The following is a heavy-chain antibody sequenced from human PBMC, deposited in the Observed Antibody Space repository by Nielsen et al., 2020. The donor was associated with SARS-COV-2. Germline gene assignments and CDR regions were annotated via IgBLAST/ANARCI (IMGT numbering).Heavy chain of an antibody. CDR3: ARDQDGGAATSNWYFDL. CDR2: ITMSGAYM. V-gene: IGHV3-21*01. CDR1: GFTFSHHA. D-gene: IGHD6-25*01. J-gene: IGHJ2*01. Sequence: GESLKISCAASGFTFSHHAMHWVRQAPGKGLEWVASITMSGAYMYYADSVRGRFTVSRDNAENSLYLQMNSLRDEDTAVYYCARDQDGGAATSNWYFDLWGRGTLVIVSS.